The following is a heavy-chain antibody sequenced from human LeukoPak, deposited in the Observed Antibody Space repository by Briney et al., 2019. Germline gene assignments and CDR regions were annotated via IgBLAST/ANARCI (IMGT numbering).Heavy chain of an antibody. D-gene: IGHD2-2*01. CDR1: GFTFSSYA. V-gene: IGHV3-64*01. Sequence: GGSLRLSCAASGFTFSSYAMHWVRQAPGKGLEYVSAISSNGGSTYYANSVKGRFTISRDNSKNTLYLQMGSLRAEDMAVYYCARGLGYCSGTSCYYWFDYWGQGTLVTVSS. J-gene: IGHJ4*02. CDR3: ARGLGYCSGTSCYYWFDY. CDR2: ISSNGGST.